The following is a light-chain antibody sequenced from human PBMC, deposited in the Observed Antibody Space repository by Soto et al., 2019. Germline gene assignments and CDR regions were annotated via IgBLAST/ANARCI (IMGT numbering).Light chain of an antibody. Sequence: DIQITQSPSNLSKYVGDRVTITCRASQSINRWLAWYQQKPGKAPKVLIYDASTLESGVPSRFSGGGSGTEFTLTITSLQPDDFATYYCQEYTTYSRTFGQGTKVDIK. V-gene: IGKV1-5*01. J-gene: IGKJ1*01. CDR2: DAS. CDR1: QSINRW. CDR3: QEYTTYSRT.